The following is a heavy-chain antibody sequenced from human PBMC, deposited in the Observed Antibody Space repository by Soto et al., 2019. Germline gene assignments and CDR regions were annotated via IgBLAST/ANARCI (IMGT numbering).Heavy chain of an antibody. CDR3: VRGEGGLALGH. Sequence: EVQLVESGGGVVRPGGSLRLSCVASGFTFEDYDLSWVRQAPGKGLEWVSGIDWNGGRTGYADSVKGRFTISRDNAKNSGYLDLNDLIAEDTAWYYCVRGEGGLALGHWGQGKMVTVSS. CDR2: IDWNGGRT. V-gene: IGHV3-20*04. J-gene: IGHJ3*01. CDR1: GFTFEDYD. D-gene: IGHD3-16*01.